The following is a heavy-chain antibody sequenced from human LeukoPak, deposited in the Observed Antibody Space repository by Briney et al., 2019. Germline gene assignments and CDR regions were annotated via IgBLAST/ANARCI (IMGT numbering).Heavy chain of an antibody. CDR3: ARDVNYYDSSGYYPGGY. CDR2: IYHSGST. D-gene: IGHD3-22*01. CDR1: GYSISSGYY. V-gene: IGHV4-38-2*02. J-gene: IGHJ4*02. Sequence: SETLSLTCAVSGYSISSGYYWGWIRQPPGKGLEWIGSIYHSGSTYYNPSLKSRVTISVDTSKNQFSLKLSSVTAADTAVYYCARDVNYYDSSGYYPGGYWGQGTLVTVSS.